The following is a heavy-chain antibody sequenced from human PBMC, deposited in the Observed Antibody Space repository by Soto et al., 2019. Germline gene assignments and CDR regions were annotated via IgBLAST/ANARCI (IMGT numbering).Heavy chain of an antibody. CDR2: VNPGDGST. D-gene: IGHD3-10*02. Sequence: ASVKVSCKASGYTLTAYYIHWVRQAPGQGREWMGIVNPGDGSTRYAQMFQDRVTMMRDTPTSTIYMELSSLRSEDTAVYYCARSYVQNRPVDYWGEGTLVTVSS. CDR1: GYTLTAYY. J-gene: IGHJ4*02. V-gene: IGHV1-46*01. CDR3: ARSYVQNRPVDY.